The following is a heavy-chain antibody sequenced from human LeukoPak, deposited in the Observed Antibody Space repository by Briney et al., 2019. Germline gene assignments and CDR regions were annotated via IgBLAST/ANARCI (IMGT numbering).Heavy chain of an antibody. Sequence: PTGGSLRLSCAASGFTLSSYSMNWVRQAPGKGLEWVSHISSSSDTIFYADSVKGRFTISRDNAKNSLYLQMNSLRAEDTAVYYCVREGSYYDSSGYYYVYYFDYWGQGTLVTVSS. CDR3: VREGSYYDSSGYYYVYYFDY. V-gene: IGHV3-48*04. CDR1: GFTLSSYS. D-gene: IGHD3-22*01. J-gene: IGHJ4*02. CDR2: ISSSSDTI.